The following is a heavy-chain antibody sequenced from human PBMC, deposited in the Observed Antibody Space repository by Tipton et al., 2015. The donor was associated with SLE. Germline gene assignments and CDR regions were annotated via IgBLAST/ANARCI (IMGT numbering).Heavy chain of an antibody. CDR3: ARAKSWLPLDF. CDR1: DDSISGSYY. J-gene: IGHJ4*02. V-gene: IGHV4-61*02. D-gene: IGHD5-24*01. CDR2: ISSTGIT. Sequence: TLSLTCTVSDDSISGSYYWSWIRQPAGKGLEWIGRISSTGITNYNPSLNSRVTISVDASKNQFSLKLNSVTAADTAVYYCARAKSWLPLDFWGLGTLVAVSS.